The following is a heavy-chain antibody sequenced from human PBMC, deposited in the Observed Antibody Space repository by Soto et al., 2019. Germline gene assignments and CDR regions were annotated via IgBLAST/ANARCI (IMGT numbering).Heavy chain of an antibody. J-gene: IGHJ6*02. CDR3: AKDELLAPLYYYYGMDV. Sequence: EVQLLESGGGLVQPGGSLRLSCAASGFTFSSYAMSWVRQAPGKGLEWVSAISGSGGSTYYADSVKGRFTISRDNSKNTLYLQMNSLSAEDTAVYYCAKDELLAPLYYYYGMDVWGQGTTVTVSS. CDR1: GFTFSSYA. V-gene: IGHV3-23*01. CDR2: ISGSGGST. D-gene: IGHD1-7*01.